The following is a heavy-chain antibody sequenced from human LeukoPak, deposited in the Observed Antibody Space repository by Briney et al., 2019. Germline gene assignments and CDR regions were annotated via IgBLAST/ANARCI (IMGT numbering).Heavy chain of an antibody. J-gene: IGHJ4*02. D-gene: IGHD3-9*01. CDR2: ISSSGTTI. Sequence: GSLRLSCAASGFTFTDSYMSWIRQAPGKGLEWVSYISSSGTTIYYADSVMGRFTISRDNAKNSLYLQMNSLRAEDTAVYYCARALTGFIPGNWGQGTLVAVSS. V-gene: IGHV3-11*01. CDR1: GFTFTDSY. CDR3: ARALTGFIPGN.